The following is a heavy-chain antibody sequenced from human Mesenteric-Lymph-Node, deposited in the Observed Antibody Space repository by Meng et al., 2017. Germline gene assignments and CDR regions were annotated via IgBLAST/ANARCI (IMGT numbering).Heavy chain of an antibody. J-gene: IGHJ4*02. D-gene: IGHD3-16*02. Sequence: QGQLQQWGAGLLKPSEPLSLICAVCGGSFSGYYCRWIRQPPGKGLEWIGEINHSGSTNYNPSLKSRVTISVDTSKNQFSLKLSSVTAADTAVYYCARFTFGGVIVIDYWGQGTLVTVSS. CDR2: INHSGST. CDR3: ARFTFGGVIVIDY. V-gene: IGHV4-34*01. CDR1: GGSFSGYY.